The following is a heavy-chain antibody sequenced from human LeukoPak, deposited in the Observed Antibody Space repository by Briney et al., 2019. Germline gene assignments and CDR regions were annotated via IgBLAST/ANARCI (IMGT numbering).Heavy chain of an antibody. V-gene: IGHV3-11*01. Sequence: GGSLRLSCAASGFIFSDYYMSWIRQGPGKGLEWVSYISSSGSTIYYAGSVKGRFTISRDNAKNSLYLQMNSLRAEDTAVYYCARSAQTYYYGSGSFDWGQGTLVTVSS. D-gene: IGHD3-10*01. J-gene: IGHJ4*02. CDR2: ISSSGSTI. CDR3: ARSAQTYYYGSGSFD. CDR1: GFIFSDYY.